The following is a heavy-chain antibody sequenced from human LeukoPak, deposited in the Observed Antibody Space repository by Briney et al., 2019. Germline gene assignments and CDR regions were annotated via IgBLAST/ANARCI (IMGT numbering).Heavy chain of an antibody. J-gene: IGHJ4*02. CDR2: IQYSGGIR. CDR3: AKKRPGDGDIFDY. CDR1: GFTFSSYG. Sequence: GGSLRLSCAASGFTFSSYGTHWIRQAPGRGLEWVAYIQYSGGIRKYADSVKGRFTISRDNSKNTLLLQMNTLKTEDTAVYYCAKKRPGDGDIFDYWGQGTLLTVSS. V-gene: IGHV3-30*02. D-gene: IGHD2-21*02.